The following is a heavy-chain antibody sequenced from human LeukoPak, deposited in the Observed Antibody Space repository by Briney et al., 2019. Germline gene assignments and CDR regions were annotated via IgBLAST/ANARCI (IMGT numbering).Heavy chain of an antibody. J-gene: IGHJ4*02. Sequence: GGSLRLSCAASGFSFSDYSINWFRQAPGKGLEWVSYITGTSSTIYYADSMKGRFTVSRDNAKNSLFLHMNSLRAEDSAVYYCARDFDGPRASDYWGQGISVTVSS. CDR2: ITGTSSTI. D-gene: IGHD4-17*01. V-gene: IGHV3-48*01. CDR3: ARDFDGPRASDY. CDR1: GFSFSDYS.